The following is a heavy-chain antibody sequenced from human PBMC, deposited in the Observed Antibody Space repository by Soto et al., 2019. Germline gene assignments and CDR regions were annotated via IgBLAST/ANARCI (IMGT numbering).Heavy chain of an antibody. V-gene: IGHV4-59*08. Sequence: SETLSLTCTVSGGSISSYYWSWIRQPPGKGLEWIGYIYYSGSTNYNPSLKSRVTISVDTSKNQFSLKLSSVTAADTAVYYCARLGYCSGGSCYSSEGYYYYMDVWGKGTTVTVSS. CDR1: GGSISSYY. J-gene: IGHJ6*03. CDR3: ARLGYCSGGSCYSSEGYYYYMDV. D-gene: IGHD2-15*01. CDR2: IYYSGST.